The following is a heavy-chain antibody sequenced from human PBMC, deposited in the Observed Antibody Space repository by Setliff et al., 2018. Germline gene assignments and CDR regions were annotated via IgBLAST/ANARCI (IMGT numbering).Heavy chain of an antibody. CDR2: TSAYTGNA. V-gene: IGHV1-18*01. J-gene: IGHJ4*02. CDR1: GYTFSDYG. Sequence: GASVKVSCKASGYTFSDYGITWVRQAPGQGLEWMGWTSAYTGNAYYAHKLQDRVTMTTDTSTGTAYMELRSLTSDDTAVYYCSRLVRYCTTTSCQRLSGDGYWGQGTVVTVSS. CDR3: SRLVRYCTTTSCQRLSGDGY. D-gene: IGHD2-2*01.